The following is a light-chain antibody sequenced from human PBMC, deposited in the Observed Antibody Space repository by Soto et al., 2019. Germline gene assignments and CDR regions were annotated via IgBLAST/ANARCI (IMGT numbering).Light chain of an antibody. Sequence: DIQMTQSPSSLSASVGDIVAITCRASQGIHNYLAWYQQRPGKVPKLLIYASSALQSGVPSRFSGSGSGTDFTLTISSLQAEDVAVYYCQQYYSTPSITFGQGTRLEIK. V-gene: IGKV1-27*01. CDR2: ASS. CDR1: QGIHNY. J-gene: IGKJ5*01. CDR3: QQYYSTPSIT.